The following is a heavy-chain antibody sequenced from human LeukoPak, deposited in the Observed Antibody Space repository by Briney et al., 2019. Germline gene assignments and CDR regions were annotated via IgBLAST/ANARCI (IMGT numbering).Heavy chain of an antibody. V-gene: IGHV3-23*01. CDR1: GFTFSNYA. D-gene: IGHD3-22*01. CDR2: IGATGDNT. CDR3: AKHTKKFFGTYYYDSSGYFGLLDH. Sequence: GGSLRLSCAVSGFTFSNYAMSWVRQAPGKGLEWISGIGATGDNTYYADSVKGRFIISRDNSKNTLFLQMNSLRAEDTAVYYRAKHTKKFFGTYYYDSSGYFGLLDHWGQGILVIVSS. J-gene: IGHJ4*02.